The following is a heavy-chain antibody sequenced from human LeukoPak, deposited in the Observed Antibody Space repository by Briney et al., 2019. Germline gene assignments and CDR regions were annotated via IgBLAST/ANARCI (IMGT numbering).Heavy chain of an antibody. CDR1: GGSISSYY. Sequence: SETLSLTCTVSGGSISSYYWSWIRQPPGKGLEWIGYIHYSGSTNYNPSLKSRVTISVDTSKNQFSLKLSSVTAADTAVYYCARPMVRGVIDAFDIWGQGTMVTVSS. J-gene: IGHJ3*02. D-gene: IGHD3-10*01. V-gene: IGHV4-59*01. CDR3: ARPMVRGVIDAFDI. CDR2: IHYSGST.